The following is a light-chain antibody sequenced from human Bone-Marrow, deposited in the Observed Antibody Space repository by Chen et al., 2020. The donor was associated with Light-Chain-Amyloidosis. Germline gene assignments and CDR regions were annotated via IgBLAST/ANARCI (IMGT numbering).Light chain of an antibody. CDR1: QSISSSY. V-gene: IGKV3-15*01. Sequence: EIVMTQSPATLSVSPGERATLSCRPSQSISSSYLAWYHQKPGQAPRLLSYSISTRATGVPARFSGSGSGTEFTLTISSLQSEDLGVYYCQQHHKWPITFGPGTRVDIK. CDR3: QQHHKWPIT. J-gene: IGKJ3*01. CDR2: SIS.